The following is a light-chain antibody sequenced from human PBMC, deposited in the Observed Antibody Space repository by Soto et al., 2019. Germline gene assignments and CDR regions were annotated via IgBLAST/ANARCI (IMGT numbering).Light chain of an antibody. CDR2: AAS. J-gene: IGKJ4*01. CDR3: QQSYNTPLT. CDR1: QSISNF. V-gene: IGKV1-39*01. Sequence: DIQMTQSPSSLSASVGDRVTITCRASQSISNFLNWYQQKPGKAPKLLIYAASSLQSGVPSGFSGSGSGTEFTLSISSLQPEDFATYYCQQSYNTPLTFGGGTKVEIK.